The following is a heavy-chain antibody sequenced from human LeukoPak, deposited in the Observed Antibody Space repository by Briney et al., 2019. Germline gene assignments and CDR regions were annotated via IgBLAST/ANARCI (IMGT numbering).Heavy chain of an antibody. V-gene: IGHV4-4*07. CDR3: ARVEGVGAKGTEYFQH. Sequence: PSETLSLTCTLSGGSISSYYWSWIRQPAGKGLEWIGRIYTSGSTNYNPSLTSRVTMSVDTSKNQFSLKLSSLTAADTAVYYCARVEGVGAKGTEYFQHWGQGTLVTVSS. CDR2: IYTSGST. D-gene: IGHD1-26*01. J-gene: IGHJ1*01. CDR1: GGSISSYY.